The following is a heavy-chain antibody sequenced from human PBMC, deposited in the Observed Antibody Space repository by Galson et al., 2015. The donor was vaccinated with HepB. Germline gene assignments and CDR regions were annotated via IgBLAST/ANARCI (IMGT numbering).Heavy chain of an antibody. D-gene: IGHD3-22*01. CDR1: GGSISSGGYY. Sequence: TLSLTCTVSGGSISSGGYYWSWIRQHPGKGLEWIGYIYYSGSTYYNPSLKSRVTISVDTSKNQFSLKLSSVTAADTAVYYCARVYDSSGPINYWYFDLWGRGTLVTVSS. CDR3: ARVYDSSGPINYWYFDL. CDR2: IYYSGST. J-gene: IGHJ2*01. V-gene: IGHV4-31*03.